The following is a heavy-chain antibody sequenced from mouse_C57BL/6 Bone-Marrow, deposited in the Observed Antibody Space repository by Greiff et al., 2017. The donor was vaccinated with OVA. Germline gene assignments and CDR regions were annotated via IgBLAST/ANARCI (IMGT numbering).Heavy chain of an antibody. J-gene: IGHJ2*01. CDR2: INPSSGYT. CDR3: ARGGFFITTVVATSHFDY. CDR1: GYTFTSYW. Sequence: QVQLKQSGAELAKPGASVKLSCKASGYTFTSYWMHWVKQRPGQGLEWIGYINPSSGYTKYNQKFKDKATLTADKSSSTAYMQLSSLTYEDSAVYYCARGGFFITTVVATSHFDYWGQGTTLTVSS. D-gene: IGHD1-1*01. V-gene: IGHV1-7*01.